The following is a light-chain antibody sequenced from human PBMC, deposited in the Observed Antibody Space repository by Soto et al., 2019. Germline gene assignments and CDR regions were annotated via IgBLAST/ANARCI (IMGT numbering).Light chain of an antibody. CDR2: DAS. J-gene: IGKJ5*01. CDR1: QSISRW. CDR3: QQYNTYST. V-gene: IGKV1-5*01. Sequence: LQMTQSPSTLTASVRDRVTFAVRASQSISRWLAWYQQKPGKAPQALIYDASSLKSGVPSRFSGNGSGTEFTLTISSLQPDDFATYYCQQYNTYSTFGQGTRLE.